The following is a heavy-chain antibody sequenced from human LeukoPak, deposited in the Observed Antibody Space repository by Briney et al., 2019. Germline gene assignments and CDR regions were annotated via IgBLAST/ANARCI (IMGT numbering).Heavy chain of an antibody. Sequence: GGSLRLSCAASGFTFSSYGMHWVRQAPGKGLEWVAVISYDGSNKYYADSVKGRITISRDNSKNTLYLQMNSLRAEDTAVYYCAKNRDRGVPTYYYDSSGSSHFDLWGRGTLVTVSS. J-gene: IGHJ2*01. V-gene: IGHV3-30*18. D-gene: IGHD3-22*01. CDR2: ISYDGSNK. CDR3: AKNRDRGVPTYYYDSSGSSHFDL. CDR1: GFTFSSYG.